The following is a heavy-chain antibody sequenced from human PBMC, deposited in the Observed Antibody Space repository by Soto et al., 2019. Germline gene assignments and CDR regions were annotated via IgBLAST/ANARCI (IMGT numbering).Heavy chain of an antibody. V-gene: IGHV4-61*01. D-gene: IGHD3-22*01. CDR2: MFYGGSS. J-gene: IGHJ4*02. Sequence: QVQLQESGPGLVKPSETLSLTCTVSGGSVSSGSYYWSWIRQPPGKGLEWIGYMFYGGSSNYNPSLKSRVAISVDTSKNQFSLKLSSVTAADTAVYHCAREDYDNSAYYNYWGQGTLVTVSS. CDR1: GGSVSSGSYY. CDR3: AREDYDNSAYYNY.